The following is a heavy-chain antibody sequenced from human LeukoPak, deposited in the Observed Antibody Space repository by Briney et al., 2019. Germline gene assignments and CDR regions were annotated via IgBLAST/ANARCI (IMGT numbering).Heavy chain of an antibody. CDR2: IYYSGSA. Sequence: PSETLSLTCTVSGGSISSGSYYWSWIRQPPGKGLEWIGYIYYSGSANYNPSLKSRVTISVDTSKNQFSLKLSSVTAADTAVYYCARGLIVAYFDYWGQGTLVTVSS. J-gene: IGHJ4*02. V-gene: IGHV4-61*01. D-gene: IGHD3-22*01. CDR3: ARGLIVAYFDY. CDR1: GGSISSGSYY.